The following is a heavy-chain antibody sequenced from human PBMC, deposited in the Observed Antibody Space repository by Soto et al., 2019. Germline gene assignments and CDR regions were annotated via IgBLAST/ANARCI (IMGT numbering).Heavy chain of an antibody. D-gene: IGHD2-15*01. CDR2: IYPGDSDT. Sequence: GESLKISCKGSGYSFTSYWIGWVRQVPGKGLEWMGIIYPGDSDTRYSPSFQGQVTISADKSISTAYLQWSSLKASDTAMYYCAKMGSEGWSYYYYYGMDVWGQGTTVTVSS. V-gene: IGHV5-51*01. CDR1: GYSFTSYW. CDR3: AKMGSEGWSYYYYYGMDV. J-gene: IGHJ6*02.